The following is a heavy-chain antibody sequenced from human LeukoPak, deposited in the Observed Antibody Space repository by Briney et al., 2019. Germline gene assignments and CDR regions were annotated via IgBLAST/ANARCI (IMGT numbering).Heavy chain of an antibody. CDR2: IYPGDSDT. CDR1: GYSFSTYW. D-gene: IGHD5-24*01. V-gene: IGHV5-51*01. Sequence: GESLKISCKGFGYSFSTYWIGWVRQMPGKGLEWMGIIYPGDSDTRYSPSFQGQVTISADKSISTAYLQWSSLKASDTGMYYRAFGMATGFDYWGQGTLVTVSS. J-gene: IGHJ4*02. CDR3: AFGMATGFDY.